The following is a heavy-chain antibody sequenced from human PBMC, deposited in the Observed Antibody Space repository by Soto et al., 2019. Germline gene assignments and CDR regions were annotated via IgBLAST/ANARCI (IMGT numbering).Heavy chain of an antibody. CDR2: SWYDGTNK. V-gene: IGHV3-33*07. Sequence: PVGSMRVWWRAAGCNLDEYGVYRVRQAPGKGLEWVAVSWYDGTNKDYADSVKGRFTISRDNSKNTLYLEMNSLRAEDTAVYYCARESEDLTSNFAYWGQGTLVTVSS. CDR3: ARESEDLTSNFAY. CDR1: GCNLDEYG. J-gene: IGHJ4*02.